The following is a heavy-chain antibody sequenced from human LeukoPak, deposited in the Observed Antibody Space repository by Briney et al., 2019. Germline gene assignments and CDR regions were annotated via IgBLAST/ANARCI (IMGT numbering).Heavy chain of an antibody. Sequence: GGSLRLSCTASGFTFGDYAMTWVRQAPGKGLEWLGFIRSKAYGGTTDFAASVKGRFIISRDASKSIAYLQMNSLKTEDTAVYYCTAYDPSDYYGMDVWGQGTTVTVS. CDR1: GFTFGDYA. V-gene: IGHV3-49*04. CDR2: IRSKAYGGTT. D-gene: IGHD5-12*01. CDR3: TAYDPSDYYGMDV. J-gene: IGHJ6*02.